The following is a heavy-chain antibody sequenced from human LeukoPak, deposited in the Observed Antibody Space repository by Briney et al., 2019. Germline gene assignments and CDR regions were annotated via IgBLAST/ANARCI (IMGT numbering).Heavy chain of an antibody. V-gene: IGHV1-2*02. D-gene: IGHD3-10*01. Sequence: ASVKVSCKASGYTFTGYYMHWVRQAPGQGLEWMGWINPNSGGTNYAQKFQGRVTMTRDTSISTAYMELSRLRSDDTAVYYCARDGATMARGVITPRWVSPSWFDPWGQGTLVTVSS. J-gene: IGHJ5*02. CDR3: ARDGATMARGVITPRWVSPSWFDP. CDR2: INPNSGGT. CDR1: GYTFTGYY.